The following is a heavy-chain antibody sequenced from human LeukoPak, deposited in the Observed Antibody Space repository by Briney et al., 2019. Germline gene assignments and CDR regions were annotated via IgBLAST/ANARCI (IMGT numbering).Heavy chain of an antibody. CDR2: ISAYNGNT. D-gene: IGHD3-22*01. CDR3: ARDLPDHYYDSSGPFGY. V-gene: IGHV1-18*01. Sequence: ASVKVSCKASGGTFSSYAISWVRQAPGQGLEWMGWISAYNGNTNYAQKLQGRVTMTTDTSTSTAYMELRSLRSDDTAVYYCARDLPDHYYDSSGPFGYWGQGTLVTVSS. CDR1: GGTFSSYA. J-gene: IGHJ4*02.